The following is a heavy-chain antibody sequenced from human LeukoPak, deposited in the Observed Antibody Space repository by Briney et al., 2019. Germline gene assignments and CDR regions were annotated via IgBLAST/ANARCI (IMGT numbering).Heavy chain of an antibody. CDR1: GDSISSGHYY. V-gene: IGHV3-7*01. Sequence: ETLSLTCTVSGDSISSGHYYWSWIRQHPGKGLEWVANIKEDGSGKYYVDSVKGRLTISKDNAKNSLYLQMNSLRAEDTAVYYCARGSYCSSTTCYRYFDYWGQGTLVTVSS. CDR3: ARGSYCSSTTCYRYFDY. J-gene: IGHJ4*02. D-gene: IGHD2-2*01. CDR2: IKEDGSGK.